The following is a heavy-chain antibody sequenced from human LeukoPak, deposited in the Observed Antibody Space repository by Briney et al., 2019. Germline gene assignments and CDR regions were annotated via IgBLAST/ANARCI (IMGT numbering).Heavy chain of an antibody. CDR1: GYTLTELS. D-gene: IGHD1-26*01. V-gene: IGHV1-24*01. CDR3: ATGAGSYFSGTYYFDY. CDR2: LDPEDGET. Sequence: ASVKVSCKVSGYTLTELSMHWVRQAPGKGLEWMGGLDPEDGETIYAQKFQGRVTMTEDTSTDTAYMELSSLRSEDTAVYYCATGAGSYFSGTYYFDYWGQGTLVTVSS. J-gene: IGHJ4*02.